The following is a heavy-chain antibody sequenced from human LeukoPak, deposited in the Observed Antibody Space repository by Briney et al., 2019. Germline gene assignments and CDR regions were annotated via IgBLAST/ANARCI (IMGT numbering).Heavy chain of an antibody. V-gene: IGHV4-34*01. CDR1: GGSFSGYY. CDR2: INHSGST. CDR3: ARDRTEYDFWSGYYRVRAFDI. J-gene: IGHJ3*02. Sequence: SETLSLTCAVYGGSFSGYYWSWIRQPPGKGLEWIGEINHSGSTNYNPSLKSRVTMSVDTSKNQFSLKLSSVTAADTAVYYCARDRTEYDFWSGYYRVRAFDIWGQGTMVTVSS. D-gene: IGHD3-3*01.